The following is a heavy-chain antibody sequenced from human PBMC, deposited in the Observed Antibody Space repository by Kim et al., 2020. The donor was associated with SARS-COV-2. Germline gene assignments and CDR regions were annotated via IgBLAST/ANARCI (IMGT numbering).Heavy chain of an antibody. D-gene: IGHD3-22*01. J-gene: IGHJ3*02. CDR3: ARDYYDSSGYPNRAFDI. Sequence: KGRFTISRDNAKNSLYLQMNSLRAEDTAVYYCARDYYDSSGYPNRAFDIWGQGTMVTVSS. V-gene: IGHV3-11*06.